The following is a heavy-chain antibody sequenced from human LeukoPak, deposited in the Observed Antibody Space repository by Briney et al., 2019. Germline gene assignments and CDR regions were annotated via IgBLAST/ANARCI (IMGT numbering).Heavy chain of an antibody. D-gene: IGHD6-13*01. V-gene: IGHV4-39*01. CDR3: ARGPPAAGYLFDY. J-gene: IGHJ4*02. Sequence: PSETLSLTCTVSGGAISSSSYYWAWIRQPPGKGLEWIGTIHYSGNTYYNPSLKSRVTISVDTSNSQLSLKLSSVTGADTAVYFCARGPPAAGYLFDYWGQGTLVTVSS. CDR1: GGAISSSSYY. CDR2: IHYSGNT.